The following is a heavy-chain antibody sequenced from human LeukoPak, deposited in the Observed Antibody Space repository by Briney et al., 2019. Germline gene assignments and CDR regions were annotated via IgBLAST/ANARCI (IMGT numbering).Heavy chain of an antibody. CDR3: TRRITTSSRYFDF. Sequence: GGPLSLSCTASGFTFGDYAKSWVRQAPGKGLEWGGFISSRTYGGTTGYAASVKGRFTISRDESKTIAYLQMNSLKTEDTAVYYCTRRITTSSRYFDFWGQGTLVTVSS. J-gene: IGHJ4*02. CDR2: ISSRTYGGTT. V-gene: IGHV3-49*04. D-gene: IGHD1-14*01. CDR1: GFTFGDYA.